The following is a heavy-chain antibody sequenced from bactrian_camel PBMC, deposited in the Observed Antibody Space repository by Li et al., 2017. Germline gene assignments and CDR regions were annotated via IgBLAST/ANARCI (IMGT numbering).Heavy chain of an antibody. V-gene: IGHV3S60*01. CDR2: ICDRGGT. CDR1: SSTHNKRL. J-gene: IGHJ4*01. CDR3: AAAWGRFVCGDYGDAYID. D-gene: IGHD5*01. Sequence: QLVESGGGSVQDGGSLRLSCTASSSTHNKRLLAWFRQTPGKEREAVARICDRGGTLYADSLKGRFTISKDVGKNTPYLQMDNLKPEDTAIYYCAAAWGRFVCGDYGDAYIDWGQGTQVTVS.